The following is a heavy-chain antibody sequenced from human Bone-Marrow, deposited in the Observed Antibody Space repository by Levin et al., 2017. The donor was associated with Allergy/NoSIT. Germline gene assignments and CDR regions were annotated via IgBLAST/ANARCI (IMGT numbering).Heavy chain of an antibody. CDR3: ARDQGVGAQIDY. J-gene: IGHJ4*02. CDR2: IWYDGSNK. Sequence: LAGGSLRLSCAASGFTFSSYGMHWVRQAPGKGLEWVAVIWYDGSNKYYADSVKGRFTISRDNSKNTLYLQMNSLRAEDTAVYYCARDQGVGAQIDYWGQGTLVTVSS. D-gene: IGHD1-26*01. CDR1: GFTFSSYG. V-gene: IGHV3-33*01.